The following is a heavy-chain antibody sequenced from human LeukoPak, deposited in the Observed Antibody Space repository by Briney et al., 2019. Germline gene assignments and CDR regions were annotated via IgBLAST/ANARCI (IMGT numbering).Heavy chain of an antibody. D-gene: IGHD5-12*01. J-gene: IGHJ6*02. CDR2: ISYDGSNK. CDR3: AGSLLYSGYDHYYYGMDV. V-gene: IGHV3-30-3*01. Sequence: GGSLRLSCAASGFTFSSYAMHWVRQAPGKGLEWVAVISYDGSNKYYADSVKGRFTISRDNSKNTLYLQMNSLRSDDTAVYYCAGSLLYSGYDHYYYGMDVWGQGTTVTVSS. CDR1: GFTFSSYA.